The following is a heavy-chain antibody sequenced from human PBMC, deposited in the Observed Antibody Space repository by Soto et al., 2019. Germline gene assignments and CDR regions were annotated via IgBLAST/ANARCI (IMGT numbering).Heavy chain of an antibody. CDR2: IYYSGST. D-gene: IGHD1-7*01. Sequence: SETLSLTCTVSGGSISSYYWSWIRQPPGKGLEWIGYIYYSGSTNYNPSLKSRVTISVDTSKNQFSLKLSSVTAADTAVYYCARIGGDNWNYAIFDYWGQGTLVTVSS. CDR1: GGSISSYY. J-gene: IGHJ4*02. CDR3: ARIGGDNWNYAIFDY. V-gene: IGHV4-59*08.